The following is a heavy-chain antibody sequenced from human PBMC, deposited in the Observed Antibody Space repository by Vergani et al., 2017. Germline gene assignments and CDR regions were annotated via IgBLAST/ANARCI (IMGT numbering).Heavy chain of an antibody. CDR1: GYTFSSYG. J-gene: IGHJ6*02. V-gene: IGHV1-18*04. CDR2: ISPYNGNT. Sequence: QVQLVQSGAEVKKPGASVKVSCKASGYTFSSYGISWVRQAPGQGLEWMGWISPYNGNTNYAQKFQGRVTITADKSTSTAYMELSSLRSEDTAVYYCARRTGGDYYYYGMDVWGQGTTVTVSS. D-gene: IGHD7-27*01. CDR3: ARRTGGDYYYYGMDV.